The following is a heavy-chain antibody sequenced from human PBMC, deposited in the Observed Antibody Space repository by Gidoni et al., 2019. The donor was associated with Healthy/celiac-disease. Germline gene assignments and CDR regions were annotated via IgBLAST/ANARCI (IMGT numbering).Heavy chain of an antibody. CDR2: IWYDGSNK. J-gene: IGHJ4*02. D-gene: IGHD5-18*01. V-gene: IGHV3-33*01. Sequence: QVQLVESGGGVVQPGRSLRLSCAASVFTFSSYGMHWVRQAPGKGLEWVAVIWYDGSNKYYADSVKGRFTISRDNSKNTLYLQMNSLRAEDTAVYYCARDLGAYGVSGYSYGGFDYWGQGTLVTVSS. CDR1: VFTFSSYG. CDR3: ARDLGAYGVSGYSYGGFDY.